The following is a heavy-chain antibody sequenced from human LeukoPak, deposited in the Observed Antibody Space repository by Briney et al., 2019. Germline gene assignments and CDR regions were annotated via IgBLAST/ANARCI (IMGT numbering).Heavy chain of an antibody. J-gene: IGHJ4*02. CDR2: INPSGGST. CDR3: ARSRITMVRGVTSTFDY. D-gene: IGHD3-10*01. CDR1: GYTFTSYY. V-gene: IGHV1-46*01. Sequence: ASVKVSCKASGYTFTSYYMHWVRQAPGQGLEWMGIINPSGGSTSYAQKFQGRVTMTRDTSTSTVYMELSSLRSEDTAVYYCARSRITMVRGVTSTFDYWGQGTLVTVSS.